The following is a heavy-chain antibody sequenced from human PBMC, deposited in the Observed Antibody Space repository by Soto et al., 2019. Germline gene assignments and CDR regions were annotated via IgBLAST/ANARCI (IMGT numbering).Heavy chain of an antibody. CDR2: INPSGGST. V-gene: IGHV1-46*01. CDR3: XXXXXXXXXXXXXXXGWFDP. CDR1: GYTFTSYY. J-gene: IGHJ5*02. Sequence: QVQLVQSGAEVKKPGASVKVSCKASGYTFTSYYMHWVRQAPGQGLEWMGIINPSGGSTSYAQKFQGRVTMTRDTXTXTXXXXXXXXXXXXXXXXXXXXXXXXXXXXXXXXXGWFDPWGQGTLVTVSS.